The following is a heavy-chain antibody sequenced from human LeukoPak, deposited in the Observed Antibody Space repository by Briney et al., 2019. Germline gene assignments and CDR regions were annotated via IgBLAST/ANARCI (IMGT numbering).Heavy chain of an antibody. D-gene: IGHD1-26*01. CDR1: RFTFTTYW. CDR3: AKAKLVGAFDY. Sequence: GGSLRLSCAASRFTFTTYWMHWVRQAPGKGLVWVSHINSDGSIASYADSVKGRFTISRDNAKNSLYLQMNSLRAEDTALYYCAKAKLVGAFDYWGQGTLVTVSS. CDR2: INSDGSIA. V-gene: IGHV3-74*01. J-gene: IGHJ4*02.